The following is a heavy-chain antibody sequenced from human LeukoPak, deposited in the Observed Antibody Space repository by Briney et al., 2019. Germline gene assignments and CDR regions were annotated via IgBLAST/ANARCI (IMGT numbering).Heavy chain of an antibody. CDR2: INPSGGST. V-gene: IGHV1-46*02. J-gene: IGHJ6*02. Sequence: GASVKVSCKASGYTFNSYYVHWERQAPGQWLEWMGIINPSGGSTSYAQKFQGRVTMTRDTSTSTVYMELSSLRSEDTAVYYCARGLDSSVPGSDVWGQGTTVTVSS. CDR3: ARGLDSSVPGSDV. CDR1: GYTFNSYY. D-gene: IGHD6-25*01.